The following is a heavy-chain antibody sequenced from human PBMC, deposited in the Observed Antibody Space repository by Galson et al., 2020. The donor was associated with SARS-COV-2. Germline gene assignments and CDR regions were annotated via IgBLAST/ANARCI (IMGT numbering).Heavy chain of an antibody. J-gene: IGHJ5*02. Sequence: SETLSLTCAVYGGSFSGYYWSWIRQPPGKGLEWIGEINHSGSTNYNPSLKSRVTISVDTSKNQFSLKLSSVTAADTAVYYCARTYGHSGSYRERWFDPWGQGTLVTVSS. D-gene: IGHD1-26*01. CDR1: GGSFSGYY. V-gene: IGHV4-34*01. CDR2: INHSGST. CDR3: ARTYGHSGSYRERWFDP.